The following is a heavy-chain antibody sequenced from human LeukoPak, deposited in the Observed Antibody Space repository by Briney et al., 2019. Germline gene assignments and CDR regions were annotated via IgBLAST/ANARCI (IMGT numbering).Heavy chain of an antibody. CDR1: GYTFTGYY. CDR2: INPNSGGT. J-gene: IGHJ4*02. Sequence: ASVKVSCKASGYTFTGYYMHWVRQAPGQGLEWMGWINPNSGGTNYAQKFQGRVTMTRDTSISTAYMELSRLRSDDTAVYYCARAISSSEYYFDYWGQGTLVTVSS. D-gene: IGHD6-13*01. CDR3: ARAISSSEYYFDY. V-gene: IGHV1-2*02.